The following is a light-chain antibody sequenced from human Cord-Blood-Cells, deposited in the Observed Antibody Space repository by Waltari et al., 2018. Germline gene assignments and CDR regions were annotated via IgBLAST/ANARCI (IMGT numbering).Light chain of an antibody. Sequence: QSALTQPASVSGSPGQSITISSTGTSSAVGGYNYVSWYQQHPGKAPKLMLDDVSKRPSGVSNRFSGSKSGNTASLTISGLQAEDEADYYCSSYTSSSTWVFGGGTKLTVL. CDR3: SSYTSSSTWV. J-gene: IGLJ3*02. CDR2: DVS. CDR1: SSAVGGYNY. V-gene: IGLV2-14*01.